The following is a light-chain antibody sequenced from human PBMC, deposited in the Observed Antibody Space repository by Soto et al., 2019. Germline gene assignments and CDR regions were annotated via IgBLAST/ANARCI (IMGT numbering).Light chain of an antibody. J-gene: IGKJ2*01. CDR3: QQYNNWPYT. CDR1: QSVSSN. V-gene: IGKV3-15*01. CDR2: GAS. Sequence: EMVMTQSPATLAVSPGERAALSCRASQSVSSNFAWYQQKPGQAPRLLIYGASSRATGTPARFSGSGSGTEFTLTISSLKSEDFAVYYCQQYNNWPYTFGLGTRLEMK.